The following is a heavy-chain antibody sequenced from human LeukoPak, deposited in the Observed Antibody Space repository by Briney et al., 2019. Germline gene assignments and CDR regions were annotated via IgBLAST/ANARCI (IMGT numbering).Heavy chain of an antibody. CDR3: ARDKSGGSRLDS. J-gene: IGHJ4*02. CDR1: GGSTSSYY. CDR2: IYYSGSA. V-gene: IGHV4-59*01. D-gene: IGHD3-16*01. Sequence: SDTLSLTCIVSGGSTSSYYWSWIRQPPGKGLEWIGYIYYSGSANYNPSLKSRVIISVDTSENHFSLKLSSVTAADAAVYYCARDKSGGSRLDSWGQGTLVTVSS.